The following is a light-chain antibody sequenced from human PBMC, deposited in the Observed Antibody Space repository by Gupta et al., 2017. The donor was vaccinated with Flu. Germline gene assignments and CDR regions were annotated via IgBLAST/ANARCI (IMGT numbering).Light chain of an antibody. CDR1: QDIRTD. Sequence: PSSLSASVGARVTITCRASQDIRTDLAWYQHKPGKAPKRLIYNASTLQSGVPSRFSGTRSGTDFSLTISSLQPEDFATYYCLQHNTYPLTFGGGTKVE. CDR3: LQHNTYPLT. V-gene: IGKV1-17*01. CDR2: NAS. J-gene: IGKJ4*01.